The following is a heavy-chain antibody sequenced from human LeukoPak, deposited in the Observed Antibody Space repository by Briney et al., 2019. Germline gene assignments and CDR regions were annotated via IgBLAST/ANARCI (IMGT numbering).Heavy chain of an antibody. Sequence: PGESLRLSCAASGFSLSTYGVSWVRQPPGKGLEWVSGITGTGGSTYYADSVKGRFTVSRDTSKNTLYLQMNSLRAEDTAIYYCAKDHGTAVAGFYYWGQGTLVTVSS. CDR1: GFSLSTYG. V-gene: IGHV3-23*01. CDR3: AKDHGTAVAGFYY. J-gene: IGHJ4*02. D-gene: IGHD6-19*01. CDR2: ITGTGGST.